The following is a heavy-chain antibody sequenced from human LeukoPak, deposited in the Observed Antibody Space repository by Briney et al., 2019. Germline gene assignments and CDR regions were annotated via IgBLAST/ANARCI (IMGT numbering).Heavy chain of an antibody. J-gene: IGHJ4*02. CDR2: FYHSGNT. D-gene: IGHD5-12*01. CDR3: ARDPYSETYYHRGLFDY. CDR1: GYSISSGYY. Sequence: SETLSLTSTVSGYSISSGYYWGWIRQPPGKGPEWIACFYHSGNTHYNSSLKSRVTISVDTSKNQFSLRLSSVTAADTAVYYCARDPYSETYYHRGLFDYWGQGTLVTVSS. V-gene: IGHV4-38-2*02.